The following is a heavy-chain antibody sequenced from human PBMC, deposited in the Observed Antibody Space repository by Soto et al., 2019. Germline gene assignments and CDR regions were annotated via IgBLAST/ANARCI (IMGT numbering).Heavy chain of an antibody. V-gene: IGHV3-33*01. J-gene: IGHJ6*02. CDR2: IWYDGSNK. Sequence: GGSLRLSCAASGFTFSSYGMHWVRQAPGKGLEWVAVIWYDGSNKYYADSVKGRFTISRDNSKNTLYLQMNSLRAEDTAVYYCARIIAAHDYYYYGMDVWGQGTTVTVSS. D-gene: IGHD6-6*01. CDR3: ARIIAAHDYYYYGMDV. CDR1: GFTFSSYG.